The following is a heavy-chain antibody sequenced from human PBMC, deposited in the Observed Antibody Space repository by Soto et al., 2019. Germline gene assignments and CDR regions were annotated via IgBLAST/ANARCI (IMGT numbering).Heavy chain of an antibody. CDR1: GFSLSTSGVG. D-gene: IGHD2-2*01. Sequence: QITLKESGPTLVKPTQTLTLTCTFSGFSLSTSGVGVGWIRQPPGKALEWLALIYWDDDKRYSPSLKSRLTITKDTSKNQVVLTMTNMDPVDTATYYCVHTGGYCISTSCYVSYYGMDVWGQGTTVTVSS. CDR3: VHTGGYCISTSCYVSYYGMDV. J-gene: IGHJ6*02. V-gene: IGHV2-5*02. CDR2: IYWDDDK.